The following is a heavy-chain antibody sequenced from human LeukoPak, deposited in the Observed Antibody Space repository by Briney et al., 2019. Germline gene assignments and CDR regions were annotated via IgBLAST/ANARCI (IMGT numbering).Heavy chain of an antibody. D-gene: IGHD2-2*01. V-gene: IGHV3-20*04. Sequence: GSLRPSCTASGFAFDEHGMSWVRQVPGKGLEWVSGINWSGGSTGYADPLRGRFTISRDNAKNSLYLQMDSLRAEDTALYYCARAPITSPFYFDYWGQGTLVTVSS. CDR2: INWSGGST. J-gene: IGHJ4*02. CDR3: ARAPITSPFYFDY. CDR1: GFAFDEHG.